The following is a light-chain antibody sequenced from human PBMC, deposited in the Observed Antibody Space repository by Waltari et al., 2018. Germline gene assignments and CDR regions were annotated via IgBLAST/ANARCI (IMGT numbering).Light chain of an antibody. J-gene: IGKJ1*01. CDR3: QHYVRLPAT. CDR1: QSVSRS. Sequence: IVLTQSPGTLSLSPGERVTLSCRASQSVSRSLAWYQQKPGQAPKLLIYGASTSATGIQDWFTGSGSGTDFSLTISSLEPEDFAIYFCQHYVRLPATFGQGTKVEIK. V-gene: IGKV3-20*01. CDR2: GAS.